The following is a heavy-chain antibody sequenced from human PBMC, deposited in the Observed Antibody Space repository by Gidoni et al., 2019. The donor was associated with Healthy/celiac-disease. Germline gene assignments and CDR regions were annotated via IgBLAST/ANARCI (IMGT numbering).Heavy chain of an antibody. D-gene: IGHD3-9*01. Sequence: VQLLESGGGMVQPGGSLRLSCAASGFTFCSYAMSWVRQAPGKGLECVSTISSSGGNTYYADAVKGRFTISRDNSKNTLYLQMNSLRAEDTAVYYCAKGYILTGYYSPYDYWGQGTLVTVSS. CDR3: AKGYILTGYYSPYDY. CDR1: GFTFCSYA. J-gene: IGHJ4*02. CDR2: ISSSGGNT. V-gene: IGHV3-23*01.